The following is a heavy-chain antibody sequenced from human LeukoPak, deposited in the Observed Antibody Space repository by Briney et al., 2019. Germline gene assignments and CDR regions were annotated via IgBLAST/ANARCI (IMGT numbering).Heavy chain of an antibody. CDR1: GFTFSDYY. CDR3: ARGRPGTVFLCDY. D-gene: IGHD1-7*01. J-gene: IGHJ4*02. Sequence: GGSLRLSCAASGFTFSDYYMSWIRQAPGKGLEWVSYIGSSSSYTNYADSVKGRFTISRGSAKNSLYLQMNSLRAEDTAVYYCARGRPGTVFLCDYWGQGTLVTVSS. CDR2: IGSSSSYT. V-gene: IGHV3-11*06.